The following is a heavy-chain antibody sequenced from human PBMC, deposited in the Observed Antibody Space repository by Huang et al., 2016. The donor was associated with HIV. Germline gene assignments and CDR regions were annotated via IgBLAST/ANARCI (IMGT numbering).Heavy chain of an antibody. CDR2: INPSGGST. Sequence: QVQLVQSGAEVKKPGASVKVSCKASGYTFINHYLHWVRQAPGQGLEWIGIINPSGGSTTYAPKFQGRVTLTRETSTTSFYMELSSLRSEDTAVYYCARGFGYTSSKNYFDYWGQGTLVIVSS. J-gene: IGHJ4*02. D-gene: IGHD6-13*01. CDR1: GYTFINHY. V-gene: IGHV1-46*03. CDR3: ARGFGYTSSKNYFDY.